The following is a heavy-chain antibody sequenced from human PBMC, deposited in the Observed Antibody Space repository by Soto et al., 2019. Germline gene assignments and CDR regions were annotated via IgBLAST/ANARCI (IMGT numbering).Heavy chain of an antibody. CDR2: INSDGSTT. CDR1: GFSFSSYW. D-gene: IGHD1-20*01. CDR3: ARVLTVSYNWFDP. J-gene: IGHJ5*02. Sequence: EVQLVESGGGLVQPGGSLRLSCAASGFSFSSYWMHWVRQVPGKGLVWVSRINSDGSTTTYADSVKGRFTISRDNAKNTLYLQMNSLRVEDTAVYYCARVLTVSYNWFDPWGQGTLVTVSS. V-gene: IGHV3-74*01.